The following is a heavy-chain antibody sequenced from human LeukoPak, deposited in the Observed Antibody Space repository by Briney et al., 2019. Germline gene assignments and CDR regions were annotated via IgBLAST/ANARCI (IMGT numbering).Heavy chain of an antibody. CDR1: GFTFSSYS. V-gene: IGHV3-21*01. J-gene: IGHJ4*02. Sequence: GGSLRLSCAASGFTFSSYSMNWVRQAPGKGLEWVSSISSSSSYIYYADSVKGRFTISRDNAKNSLYLQMNSLRAEDTAVYYCARDGQQLVIFDYWGQGTLVTVSS. CDR2: ISSSSSYI. D-gene: IGHD6-13*01. CDR3: ARDGQQLVIFDY.